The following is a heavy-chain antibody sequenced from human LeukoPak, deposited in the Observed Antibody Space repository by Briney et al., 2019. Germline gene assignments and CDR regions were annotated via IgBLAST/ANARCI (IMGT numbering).Heavy chain of an antibody. Sequence: GGSLRLSCAASGFTFSSYEMNWVRQAPGKGLEWVSYISSSGSTIYYADSVKGRFTISRDNAKNSLYLQMNSLRAEDTAVYYCARDPGRITMVRGVILNDAFDIWGQGTMVTVSS. J-gene: IGHJ3*02. CDR2: ISSSGSTI. D-gene: IGHD3-10*01. CDR1: GFTFSSYE. V-gene: IGHV3-48*03. CDR3: ARDPGRITMVRGVILNDAFDI.